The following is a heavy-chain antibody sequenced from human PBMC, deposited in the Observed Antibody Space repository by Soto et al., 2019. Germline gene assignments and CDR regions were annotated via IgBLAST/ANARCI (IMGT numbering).Heavy chain of an antibody. CDR1: GFSFSDYW. D-gene: IGHD2-2*01. CDR2: IKFDGSEK. V-gene: IGHV3-7*03. J-gene: IGHJ4*02. CDR3: VKDGGYCSSATCYSPRNHYFDS. Sequence: GSLRLSCVASGFSFSDYWMSWVRQAPGKGPEWVANIKFDGSEKQYVDSVRGRFSISRDNFRNSLFLQMNSLRAGDTAIYYCVKDGGYCSSATCYSPRNHYFDSWGQGALVTVSS.